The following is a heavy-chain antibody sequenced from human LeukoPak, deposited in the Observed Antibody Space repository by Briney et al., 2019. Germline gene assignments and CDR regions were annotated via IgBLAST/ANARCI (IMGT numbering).Heavy chain of an antibody. V-gene: IGHV4-4*02. J-gene: IGHJ5*02. CDR1: GGSISSNNW. Sequence: SETLSLTCAVSGGSISSNNWWIWVRQSPEKGLEWIGEIYHDGSTNYNPSLKSRVTISMDKSKNQLSLKLNFVTAADTAVYYCAKGEAAFWSGYYTNWFDPWGQGTLVTVSS. CDR2: IYHDGST. CDR3: AKGEAAFWSGYYTNWFDP. D-gene: IGHD3-3*01.